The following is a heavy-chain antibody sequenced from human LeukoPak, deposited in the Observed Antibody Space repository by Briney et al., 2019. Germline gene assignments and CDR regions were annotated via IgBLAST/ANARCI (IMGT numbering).Heavy chain of an antibody. Sequence: PGRSLRLSCAASGFTFDDYAMHWVRQAPGKGLEWVSGISWNSGSIGYADSVKGRFTISRDNAKNSLYLQMNSLRAEDTALYYCAKDDSSGYYSYWGQGTLVTVSS. D-gene: IGHD3-22*01. J-gene: IGHJ4*02. CDR1: GFTFDDYA. V-gene: IGHV3-9*01. CDR3: AKDDSSGYYSY. CDR2: ISWNSGSI.